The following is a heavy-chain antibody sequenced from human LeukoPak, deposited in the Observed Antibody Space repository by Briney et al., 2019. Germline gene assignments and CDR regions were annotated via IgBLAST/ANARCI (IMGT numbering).Heavy chain of an antibody. D-gene: IGHD1-20*01. J-gene: IGHJ6*03. CDR1: GGSFSGYY. CDR2: INYDGST. Sequence: PSETLSLTCAVYGGSFSGYYWSWIRQSPTEGLEWIGEINYDGSTKYNPSLKSRLTISIDTSKNQFSLRLRSVTAADTAVYYCARVSITGLPGYYYYYFMDVWGKGTTVTVSS. CDR3: ARVSITGLPGYYYYYFMDV. V-gene: IGHV4-34*01.